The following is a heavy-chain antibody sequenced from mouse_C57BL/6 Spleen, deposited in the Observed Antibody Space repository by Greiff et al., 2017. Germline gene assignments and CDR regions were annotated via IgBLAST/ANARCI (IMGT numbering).Heavy chain of an antibody. V-gene: IGHV1-15*01. Sequence: QVQLKESGAELVRPGASVTLSCKASGYTFTGYEMHWVKQTPVHGLEWIGAIDPDTGGTAYNQKFKGKAILTADKSSSTAYMELRSLTSEDSAVYYCTRGDYGSSSYWYFDVGGTGTTVTVAS. CDR1: GYTFTGYE. J-gene: IGHJ1*03. CDR3: TRGDYGSSSYWYFDV. CDR2: IDPDTGGT. D-gene: IGHD1-1*01.